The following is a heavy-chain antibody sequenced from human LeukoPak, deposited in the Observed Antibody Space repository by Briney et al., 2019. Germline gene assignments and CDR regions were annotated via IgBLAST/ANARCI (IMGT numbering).Heavy chain of an antibody. CDR2: MNPKSAHT. CDR1: GYTFTSYD. Sequence: GASVKVSCKASGYTFTSYDIHWVRQATGHGLEWMGWMNPKSAHTGHAQKFQGRVTMTRDTSISTAYMELTGLTSEDTAMYYCTRGPSLHTNWVGGRWFDPWGQGTLVTVSS. V-gene: IGHV1-8*01. CDR3: TRGPSLHTNWVGGRWFDP. J-gene: IGHJ5*02. D-gene: IGHD1-1*01.